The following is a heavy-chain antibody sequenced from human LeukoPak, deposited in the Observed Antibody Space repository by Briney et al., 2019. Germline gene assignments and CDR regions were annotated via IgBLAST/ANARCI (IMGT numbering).Heavy chain of an antibody. CDR3: ARDPHGRYYFDY. CDR1: GYTFTSYY. D-gene: IGHD2-15*01. Sequence: SVKVSCKASGYTFTSYYIHWVRQAPGQGLEWMGIINPSGGSTSYAQKFQGRVTMTRDTSMSTVYMELSSLRSEDTAVYYCARDPHGRYYFDYWGQGTLVTVSS. V-gene: IGHV1-46*01. CDR2: INPSGGST. J-gene: IGHJ4*02.